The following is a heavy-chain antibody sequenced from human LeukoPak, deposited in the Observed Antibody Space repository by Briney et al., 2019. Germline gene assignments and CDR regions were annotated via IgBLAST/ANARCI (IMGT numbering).Heavy chain of an antibody. CDR2: IYYSGST. CDR3: ASPKKVASSPFDY. V-gene: IGHV4-39*07. CDR1: GGSISGSSYY. Sequence: SETLSLTCTVSGGSISGSSYYWGWIRQPPGKGLEWIGSIYYSGSTYYNPSLKSRVTISVDTSKNQFSLKLSSVTAADTAVYYCASPKKVASSPFDYWGQGTLVTVSS. J-gene: IGHJ4*02. D-gene: IGHD2-15*01.